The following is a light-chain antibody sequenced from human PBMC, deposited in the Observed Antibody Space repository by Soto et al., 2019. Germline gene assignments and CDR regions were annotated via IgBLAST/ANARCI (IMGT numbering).Light chain of an antibody. CDR2: SVS. CDR1: YSLLHRNGNIY. Sequence: EIAMTQSPLSLPVTPGEPASISCRSSYSLLHRNGNIYLDWYLQKPGQSPQLLIYSVSNRAPGVPDRFSGSGSDTDFTLKISRVDAEDVGVYYCRQALQTWTFGLGTKVEIK. V-gene: IGKV2-28*01. CDR3: RQALQTWT. J-gene: IGKJ1*01.